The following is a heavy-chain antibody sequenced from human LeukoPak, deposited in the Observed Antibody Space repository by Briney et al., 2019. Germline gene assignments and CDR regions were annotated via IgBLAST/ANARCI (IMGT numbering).Heavy chain of an antibody. J-gene: IGHJ2*01. V-gene: IGHV4-39*07. CDR2: VFHSGST. CDR1: GGSISSSSYY. CDR3: VRLWGY. Sequence: SETLSLTCTVSGGSISSSSYYWGWIRQPPGKGLEWIGSVFHSGSTYYNPSLKSRVTLSVDTSKNQFSLNLSSVTAADTAVYYCVRLWGYGGRGTLVTVSS. D-gene: IGHD7-27*01.